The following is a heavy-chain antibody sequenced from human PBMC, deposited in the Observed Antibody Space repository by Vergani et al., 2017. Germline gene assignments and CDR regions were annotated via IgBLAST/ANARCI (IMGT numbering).Heavy chain of an antibody. D-gene: IGHD3-16*01. CDR2: IYHTGSA. CDR1: AYSISSTYY. V-gene: IGHV4-38-2*01. J-gene: IGHJ5*02. Sequence: QVQLQESGPGLVKPSETLSLTCAVSAYSISSTYYWGWIRQPPGKGLEWIGNIYHTGSAYYNPSLKSRVTISVDTSKNQFSLKLSSVTAADTAVYYCARAAYSWFDPWGQGTLVTVSS. CDR3: ARAAYSWFDP.